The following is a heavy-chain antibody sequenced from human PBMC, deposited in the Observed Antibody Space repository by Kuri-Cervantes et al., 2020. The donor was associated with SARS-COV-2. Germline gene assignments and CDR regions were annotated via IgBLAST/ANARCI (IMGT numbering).Heavy chain of an antibody. CDR3: ATGFTGRYSSSAKDEYYFDY. Sequence: ASVKVSCKVSGYTLTELSMHWVRQAPGKGLEWMGGFDPEDGETIYAQKFQGRVTMTEDTPTDTAYMELSSLRSEDTAVYYCATGFTGRYSSSAKDEYYFDYWGQGTLVTVSS. V-gene: IGHV1-24*01. CDR1: GYTLTELS. CDR2: FDPEDGET. J-gene: IGHJ4*02. D-gene: IGHD6-13*01.